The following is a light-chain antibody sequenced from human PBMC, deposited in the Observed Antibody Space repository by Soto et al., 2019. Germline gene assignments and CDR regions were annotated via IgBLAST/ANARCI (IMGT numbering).Light chain of an antibody. J-gene: IGKJ1*01. V-gene: IGKV3-15*01. CDR2: AAS. CDR3: QQYRGWPRT. CDR1: QSISSN. Sequence: EIVMTQSPATLSVSPGERATLSCRASQSISSNLAWYQQKPGQAPRLLIYAASTRATGIPARFSGSGSGTEFTLTISSLQSEDSAVYYCQQYRGWPRTFGQGTKVDIK.